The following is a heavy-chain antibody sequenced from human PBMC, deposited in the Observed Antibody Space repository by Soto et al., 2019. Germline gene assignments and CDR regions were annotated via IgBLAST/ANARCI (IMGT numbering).Heavy chain of an antibody. V-gene: IGHV3-53*01. D-gene: IGHD1-7*01. J-gene: IGHJ5*02. CDR3: ASITGTPPDP. Sequence: GGSLRLACAACGFTVSSNYMSWVRQAPGKGLEWVSVIYSGCRTYYADSVKGRFTISRDNSKNTLYLHMNSLRAEETAVYYCASITGTPPDPWGQGTLVTVTS. CDR1: GFTVSSNY. CDR2: IYSGCRT.